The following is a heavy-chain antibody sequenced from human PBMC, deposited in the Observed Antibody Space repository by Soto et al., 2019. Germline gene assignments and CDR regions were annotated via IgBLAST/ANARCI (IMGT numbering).Heavy chain of an antibody. J-gene: IGHJ4*02. D-gene: IGHD3-22*01. CDR3: VKVGTPPYYYDSSGYSPFDY. Sequence: GGSVRLSCSASGVTVSSYAMHWVRQAPGKGLEYVSAISSNGGSTYYADSVKGRFTISRDNSKNTLYLQMSSLRAEDTAVYYCVKVGTPPYYYDSSGYSPFDYWGQGTLVTVSS. CDR2: ISSNGGST. V-gene: IGHV3-64D*08. CDR1: GVTVSSYA.